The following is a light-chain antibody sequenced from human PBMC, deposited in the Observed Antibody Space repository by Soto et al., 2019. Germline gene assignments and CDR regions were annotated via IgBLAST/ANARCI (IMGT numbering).Light chain of an antibody. CDR3: QQYYSTPPAYT. J-gene: IGKJ2*01. CDR2: WAS. Sequence: DIVMTQSPDSLAVSLGERATINCKSSQSVLYSSNNKHYLAWYQQKPGQPPKLLIYWASTRESGVPGRFSGSASGTDFTLTSSSLQAEDVAVYYCQQYYSTPPAYTFGQGTKLEIK. CDR1: QSVLYSSNNKHY. V-gene: IGKV4-1*01.